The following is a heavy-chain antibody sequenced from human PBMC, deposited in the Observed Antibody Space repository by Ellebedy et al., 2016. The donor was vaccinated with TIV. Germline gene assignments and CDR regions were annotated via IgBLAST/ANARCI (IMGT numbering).Heavy chain of an antibody. J-gene: IGHJ4*02. Sequence: GGSLRLXXAASGFTFSSYAMSWVRQAPGKGLEWVSAIGTAGDTYYPGSVKGRFTISRENAKNSLYLQMNSLRAGDTAVYYCARGGLYSSSWYGLDYWGQGTLVTVSS. CDR1: GFTFSSYA. CDR2: IGTAGDT. CDR3: ARGGLYSSSWYGLDY. V-gene: IGHV3-13*01. D-gene: IGHD6-13*01.